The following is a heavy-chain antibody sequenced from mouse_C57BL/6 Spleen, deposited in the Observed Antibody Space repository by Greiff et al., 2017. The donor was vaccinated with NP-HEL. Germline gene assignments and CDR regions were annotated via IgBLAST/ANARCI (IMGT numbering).Heavy chain of an antibody. Sequence: QVQLQQPGAELVRPGSSVKLSCKASGYTFTSYWMDWVKQRPGQGLEWIGNIYPSDSETHYNQKFKDKATLTVDKSSSTAYMQLSSLTSEDSAVYYGARNGGSYDWYFDVWGTGTTVTVSS. V-gene: IGHV1-61*01. CDR3: ARNGGSYDWYFDV. CDR1: GYTFTSYW. D-gene: IGHD1-1*02. J-gene: IGHJ1*03. CDR2: IYPSDSET.